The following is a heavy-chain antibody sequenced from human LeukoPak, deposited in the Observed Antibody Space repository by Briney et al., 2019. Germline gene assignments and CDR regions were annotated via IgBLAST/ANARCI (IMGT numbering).Heavy chain of an antibody. D-gene: IGHD3-22*01. CDR3: ANYYDSSGSFDY. CDR1: GFTFSSYA. Sequence: PGGSLRLSCAASGFTFSSYAMSWVRQAPGKGLEWVSAISGSGGSTYYADSVKGRFTISRDNSKNTLYLQMNSLRAEDTAVYYCANYYDSSGSFDYWGQGTLVTVSS. J-gene: IGHJ4*02. CDR2: ISGSGGST. V-gene: IGHV3-23*01.